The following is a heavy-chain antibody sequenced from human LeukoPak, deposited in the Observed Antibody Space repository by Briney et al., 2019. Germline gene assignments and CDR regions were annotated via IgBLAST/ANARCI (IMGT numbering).Heavy chain of an antibody. CDR1: GGSVSSGSYY. J-gene: IGHJ4*02. CDR2: IYYSGST. CDR3: AARRIRSGSHGYY. Sequence: SETLSLTCTVSGGSVSSGSYYWSWIRQPPGKGLEWIGYIYYSGSTNYNPSLKSRVTISVDTSKNQFSLKLSSVTAADTAVYYCAARRIRSGSHGYYWGQGTLVTVSS. D-gene: IGHD1-26*01. V-gene: IGHV4-61*01.